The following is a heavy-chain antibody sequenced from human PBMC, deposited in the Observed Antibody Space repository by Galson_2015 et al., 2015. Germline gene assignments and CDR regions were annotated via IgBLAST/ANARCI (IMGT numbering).Heavy chain of an antibody. J-gene: IGHJ4*02. V-gene: IGHV1-3*01. CDR1: GYTFTSYA. CDR2: INAGNGNT. Sequence: SVKVSCKASGYTFTSYAMHWVRQAPGQRLEWMGWINAGNGNTKYSQKFQGRVTITRDTSASTAYMELSSLRSEDTAVYYCAKGWELPYYFDYWGQGTLVTVSS. CDR3: AKGWELPYYFDY. D-gene: IGHD1-26*01.